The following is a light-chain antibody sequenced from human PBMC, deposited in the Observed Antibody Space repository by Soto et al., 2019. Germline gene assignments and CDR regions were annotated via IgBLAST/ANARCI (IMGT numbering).Light chain of an antibody. J-gene: IGLJ2*01. Sequence: QSALTQPASVSGSPGQSITISCTGTSSDVGGYNYVSWYQQHPGKAPKLMIYDVNNRPSGVSNRFSGSKSGNTASLTISGHQAEDEGDYYCSSYTSSITLVFGGGTKLTVL. CDR2: DVN. CDR1: SSDVGGYNY. CDR3: SSYTSSITLV. V-gene: IGLV2-14*01.